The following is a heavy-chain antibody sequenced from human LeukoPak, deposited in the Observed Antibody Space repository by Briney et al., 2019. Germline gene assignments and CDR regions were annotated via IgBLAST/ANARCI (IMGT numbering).Heavy chain of an antibody. Sequence: SETLSLTCTVSGGSISSSSYHWGWIRQPPGKGLEWIGSIYYGGSTSYNPSLKGRVTISVDTSKNQVSLKLSSVTAADTAVYYCARGIAVADTGFFDYWGQGTLVTVSS. V-gene: IGHV4-39*01. CDR1: GGSISSSSYH. CDR2: IYYGGST. J-gene: IGHJ4*02. D-gene: IGHD6-19*01. CDR3: ARGIAVADTGFFDY.